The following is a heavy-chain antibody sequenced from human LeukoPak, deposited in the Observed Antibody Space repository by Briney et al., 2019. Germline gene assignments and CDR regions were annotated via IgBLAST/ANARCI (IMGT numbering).Heavy chain of an antibody. CDR3: ARDEKYYYDSSGYYYGDY. Sequence: GGSLRLSCAASGFTFSSCSMNWVRQAPGKGLEWVSSISSSSSYIYYADSVKGRFTISRDNAKNSLYLQMNSLRAEDTAVYYCARDEKYYYDSSGYYYGDYWGQGTLVTVSS. J-gene: IGHJ4*02. CDR1: GFTFSSCS. CDR2: ISSSSSYI. D-gene: IGHD3-22*01. V-gene: IGHV3-21*01.